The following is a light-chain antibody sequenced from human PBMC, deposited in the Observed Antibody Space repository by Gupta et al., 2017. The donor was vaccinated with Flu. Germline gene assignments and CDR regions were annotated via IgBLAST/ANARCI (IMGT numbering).Light chain of an antibody. CDR1: QTVGNY. CDR2: DAS. J-gene: IGKJ2*01. CDR3: RHRGTGPPHS. V-gene: IGKV3-11*01. Sequence: EIVLTQSPATLSLSPGERATLSCRASQTVGNYLAWYQQKPGQIPRLLIYDASSRTTGVPARFSGSGSGTDFTLTITSLEPEDFAVYYGRHRGTGPPHSFGQGTKLEI.